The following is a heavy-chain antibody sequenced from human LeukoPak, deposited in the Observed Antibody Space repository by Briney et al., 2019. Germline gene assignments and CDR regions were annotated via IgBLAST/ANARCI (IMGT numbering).Heavy chain of an antibody. Sequence: SETLSLTCTVSGGSISSSSYYWGWIRQPPGKGLEWIGSIYYSGSTYYNPSLKSRVTISVDTSKNQFSLKLSSVTAADTAVYYCARQVWPYLYFDYWGQGTLVTVSS. CDR2: IYYSGST. V-gene: IGHV4-39*01. J-gene: IGHJ4*02. CDR1: GGSISSSSYY. CDR3: ARQVWPYLYFDY. D-gene: IGHD2-21*01.